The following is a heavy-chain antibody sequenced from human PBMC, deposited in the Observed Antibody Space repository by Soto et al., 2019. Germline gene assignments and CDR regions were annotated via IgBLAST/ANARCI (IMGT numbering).Heavy chain of an antibody. CDR2: ISAYNGNT. CDR3: ARVEDIVLAPGGWFDP. J-gene: IGHJ5*02. Sequence: QVQLVQSGAEVKKPGASVKVSRKASGYTFTSYGISWVRQAPGQGLEWMGWISAYNGNTNYAQKLQGRVTMTTDTSTSTAYMELRSLRSDDTAVYYCARVEDIVLAPGGWFDPWGQGTLVTVSS. V-gene: IGHV1-18*01. D-gene: IGHD2-2*01. CDR1: GYTFTSYG.